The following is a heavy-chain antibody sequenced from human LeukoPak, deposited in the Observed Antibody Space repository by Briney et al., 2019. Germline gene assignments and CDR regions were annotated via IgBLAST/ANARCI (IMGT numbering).Heavy chain of an antibody. D-gene: IGHD2-2*01. CDR3: AARPFVVVPAANFDY. J-gene: IGHJ4*02. CDR2: ISYDGSNK. CDR1: GFTFSSYG. V-gene: IGHV3-30*03. Sequence: PGGSLRLSCAASGFTFSSYGRHWVRQAPGKGLEWVAVISYDGSNKYYADSVKGRFTISRDNSKNTLYLQMNSLRAEDTALYYCAARPFVVVPAANFDYWGQGTLVTVSS.